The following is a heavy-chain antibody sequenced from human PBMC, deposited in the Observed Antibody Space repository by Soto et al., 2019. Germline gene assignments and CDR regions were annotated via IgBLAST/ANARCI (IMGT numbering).Heavy chain of an antibody. CDR3: AKDPRYNRNFYYYYMDV. CDR1: GFTFSSYA. D-gene: IGHD1-1*01. J-gene: IGHJ6*03. V-gene: IGHV3-23*01. Sequence: PGGSLRLSCAASGFTFSSYAMSWVRQAPGKGLEWVSAISGSGGSTYYADSVKGRFTISRDNSKNTLYLQMNSLRAEDTAVYYCAKDPRYNRNFYYYYMDVWGKGTTVTV. CDR2: ISGSGGST.